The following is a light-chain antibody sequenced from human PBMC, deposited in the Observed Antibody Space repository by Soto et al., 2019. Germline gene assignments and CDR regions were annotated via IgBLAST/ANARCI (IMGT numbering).Light chain of an antibody. V-gene: IGKV3-20*01. CDR1: QSVSSSY. Sequence: EIVLTQSPGTLSLSPGERATLSCRASQSVSSSYLAWYQQKPGQAPRLLIYGASSRATGIPDRFSGSGSGTDFTLTISRLEPEDFVVYYCQQYGSSWFTFGPGTKVDIK. CDR3: QQYGSSWFT. CDR2: GAS. J-gene: IGKJ3*01.